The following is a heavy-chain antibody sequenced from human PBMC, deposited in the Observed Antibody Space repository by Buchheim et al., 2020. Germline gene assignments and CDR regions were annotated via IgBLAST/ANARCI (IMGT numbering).Heavy chain of an antibody. CDR2: ISHSGSP. J-gene: IGHJ4*02. Sequence: QVQLQQWGAGLLKPSETLSLTCAVYGGSFSGYYWTWIRQPPGKGLEWIGEISHSGSPNHNPSLKSRVTISVDMSKNQFFLKLRSVTAADTAVYYCARGPPTVYNGLTGYYYFDYWGQGT. V-gene: IGHV4-34*01. CDR1: GGSFSGYY. CDR3: ARGPPTVYNGLTGYYYFDY. D-gene: IGHD3-9*01.